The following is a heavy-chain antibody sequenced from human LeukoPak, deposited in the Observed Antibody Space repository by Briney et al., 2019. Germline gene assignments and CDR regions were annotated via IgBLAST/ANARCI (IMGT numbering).Heavy chain of an antibody. CDR1: GYTFTDYY. D-gene: IGHD3-16*02. CDR3: ARDYVHYDYVWGSYRLNY. CDR2: INPNSGGT. Sequence: ASVKVSCKASGYTFTDYYMHWVRQAPGQGLEWMGWINPNSGGTNYAQKVQGRVTMTRDTSISTAYMELSRLRSDDTAVYYCARDYVHYDYVWGSYRLNYWGQGTLVTVSS. J-gene: IGHJ4*02. V-gene: IGHV1-2*02.